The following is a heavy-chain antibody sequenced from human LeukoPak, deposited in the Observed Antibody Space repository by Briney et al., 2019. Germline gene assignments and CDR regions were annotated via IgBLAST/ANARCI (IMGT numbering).Heavy chain of an antibody. CDR3: AARAYDFWSGYYPYYYYGMDV. V-gene: IGHV4-34*01. CDR2: INHSGST. D-gene: IGHD3-3*01. J-gene: IGHJ6*02. CDR1: GGSFSGYY. Sequence: SETLSLTCAVYGGSFSGYYWSWVRQPPGKGLEWIGEINHSGSTNYNPSLKSRVTISVDTSKNQFSLKLSSVTAADTAVYYCAARAYDFWSGYYPYYYYGMDVWGQGTTVTVSS.